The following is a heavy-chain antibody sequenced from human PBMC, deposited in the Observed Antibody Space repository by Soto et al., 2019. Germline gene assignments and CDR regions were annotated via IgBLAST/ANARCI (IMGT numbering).Heavy chain of an antibody. CDR3: TRDRPEQRAYYYYGMDV. V-gene: IGHV3-49*04. CDR1: GFTFGDYA. J-gene: IGHJ6*02. CDR2: IRSKAYGGTT. Sequence: PGGSLRLSCTASGFTFGDYAMSWVRQAPGKGLEWVGFIRSKAYGGTTEYAASVKGRFTISRDDSKSIAYLQMNSLKTEDTAVYYCTRDRPEQRAYYYYGMDVWGQGTTVTVSS.